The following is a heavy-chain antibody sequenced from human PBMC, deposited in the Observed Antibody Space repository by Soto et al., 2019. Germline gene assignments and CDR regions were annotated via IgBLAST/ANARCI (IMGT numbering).Heavy chain of an antibody. Sequence: QITLKESGPTLVKPTQTLTLTCTFSGFSLSTRGVGVGWIRQPPGKALEWLAIIYWDDDKRYSPSLKSRLTITKETSKNQGVLTMTNMDPVDTATYYCAHKGGGDRILDYWGQGTLVTVSS. CDR2: IYWDDDK. D-gene: IGHD3-16*01. V-gene: IGHV2-5*02. CDR1: GFSLSTRGVG. CDR3: AHKGGGDRILDY. J-gene: IGHJ4*02.